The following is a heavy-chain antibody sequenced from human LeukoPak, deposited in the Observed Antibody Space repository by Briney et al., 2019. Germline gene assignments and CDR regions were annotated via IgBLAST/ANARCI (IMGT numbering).Heavy chain of an antibody. V-gene: IGHV4-39*07. D-gene: IGHD6-13*01. J-gene: IGHJ4*02. CDR2: IYYSGST. Sequence: SETLSLTCTVSGGSISSSSYYWGWIRQPPGKGLEWIGSIYYSGSTYYNPSLKSRVTISVDTSKNQFSLKLSSVTAADTAVYYCARAVAAAGTPPDYWGQGTLVTVSS. CDR1: GGSISSSSYY. CDR3: ARAVAAAGTPPDY.